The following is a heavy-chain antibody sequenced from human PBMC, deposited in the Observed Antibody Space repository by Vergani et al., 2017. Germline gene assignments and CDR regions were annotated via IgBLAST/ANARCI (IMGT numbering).Heavy chain of an antibody. V-gene: IGHV3-9*01. CDR1: GFTFNEFA. J-gene: IGHJ4*02. Sequence: EVQLVESGGGLLQPGRSLRLSCAASGFTFNEFAMHLVRQAPGKGLEWVAGISWNGGIILYADSVKGRFNVSRDNGKKSLDLQMNDLRLEDTAFYYCAKAGFDSPYSMSPFFEYWGQGLLVTVSS. D-gene: IGHD4-11*01. CDR3: AKAGFDSPYSMSPFFEY. CDR2: ISWNGGII.